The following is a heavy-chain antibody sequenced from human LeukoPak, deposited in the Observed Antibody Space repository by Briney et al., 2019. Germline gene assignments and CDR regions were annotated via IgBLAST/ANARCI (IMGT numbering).Heavy chain of an antibody. Sequence: SETLSLTCTVSGYSIRSGYYWGWIRQPPGKGLEWIGSIYHSGSIYHNPSLRSRVTISVDTSKNQFSLKLSSVTAADTSVYYCARPYTSDYRGAFDIWGQGTMVTVSS. V-gene: IGHV4-38-2*02. CDR2: IYHSGSI. D-gene: IGHD6-19*01. CDR1: GYSIRSGYY. J-gene: IGHJ3*02. CDR3: ARPYTSDYRGAFDI.